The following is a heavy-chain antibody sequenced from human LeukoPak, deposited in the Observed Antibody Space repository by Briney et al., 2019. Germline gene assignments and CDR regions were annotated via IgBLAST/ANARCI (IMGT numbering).Heavy chain of an antibody. D-gene: IGHD3-10*01. CDR3: ARLPKRPAITMVRGIKYAFDI. CDR2: IYHSGST. V-gene: IGHV4-30-2*01. J-gene: IGHJ3*02. CDR1: GGSISSGGYS. Sequence: SQTLSLTCAVSGGSISSGGYSWSWIRQPPGKGLERIGYIYHSGSTYYNPSLKSRVTISVDRSKNQFSLKLSSVTAADTAVYYCARLPKRPAITMVRGIKYAFDIWGQGTMVTVSS.